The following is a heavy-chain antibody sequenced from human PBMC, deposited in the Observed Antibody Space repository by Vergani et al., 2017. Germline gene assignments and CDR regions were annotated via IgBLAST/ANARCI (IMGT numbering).Heavy chain of an antibody. V-gene: IGHV1-2*02. J-gene: IGHJ1*01. Sequence: QVQLVQSGAEVKKPGASVKVSCKASGYTFNGYYMHWVRQAPGQGLEWMGWINPNSGGTNNAQKFQGRVTMTRETSISTAYMELSRLRSDDTAVYYCARGCSGGSCYEYFQHWGQGTLVTVSS. CDR2: INPNSGGT. CDR3: ARGCSGGSCYEYFQH. CDR1: GYTFNGYY. D-gene: IGHD2-15*01.